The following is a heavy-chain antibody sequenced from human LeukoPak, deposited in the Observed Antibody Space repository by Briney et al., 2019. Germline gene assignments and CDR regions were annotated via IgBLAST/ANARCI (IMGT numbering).Heavy chain of an antibody. CDR2: ISASGTLT. CDR1: GFTFSSYE. Sequence: GGSLRLSCAASGFTFSSYEMNWVRQAPGMGLEWISYISASGTLTHYADSVAGRFTISRDNAKNSLYLQMNSLRAEDTAVYYCSRKRGDSSSWSENYYKDVLGKGNTVNVFS. CDR3: SRKRGDSSSWSENYYKDV. D-gene: IGHD6-13*01. J-gene: IGHJ6*03. V-gene: IGHV3-48*03.